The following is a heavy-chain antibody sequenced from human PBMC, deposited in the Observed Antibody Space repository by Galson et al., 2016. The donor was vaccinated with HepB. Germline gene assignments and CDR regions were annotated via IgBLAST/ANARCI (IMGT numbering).Heavy chain of an antibody. D-gene: IGHD2-21*01. CDR3: ARIPLLGPSKEFHYGMDV. CDR2: INWVDGE. J-gene: IGHJ6*02. CDR1: GFSLTTSGLS. V-gene: IGHV2-70*04. Sequence: PALVKPTQTLTLTCTFPGFSLTTSGLSVSWIRQPPGKALEWLARINWVDGEVHINPLKTKLTIPKETSKNQVVRTMTNMDPVDTATYYCARIPLLGPSKEFHYGMDVWGQGTTVSVSS.